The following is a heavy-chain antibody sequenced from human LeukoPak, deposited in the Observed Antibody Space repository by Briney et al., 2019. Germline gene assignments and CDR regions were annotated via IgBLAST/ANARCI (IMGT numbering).Heavy chain of an antibody. CDR2: IIPIFGTA. CDR1: GGTFSSYA. D-gene: IGHD3-22*01. Sequence: ASVKVSCKASGGTFSSYAISWVRQAPGQGLEWMGGIIPIFGTANYAQKFQGRVTITADESTSTAYMELSSLRSEDTAVCYCARGHYYDSSGYYWAFDIWGQGTMVTVSS. J-gene: IGHJ3*02. V-gene: IGHV1-69*01. CDR3: ARGHYYDSSGYYWAFDI.